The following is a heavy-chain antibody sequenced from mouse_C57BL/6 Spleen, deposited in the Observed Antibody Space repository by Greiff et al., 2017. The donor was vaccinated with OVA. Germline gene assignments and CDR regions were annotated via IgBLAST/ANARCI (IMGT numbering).Heavy chain of an antibody. Sequence: EVMLVESGGGLVKPGGSLKLSCAASGFTFSDYGMHWVRQAPEKGLEWVAYISRGSSTIYYADTVTGRFTISRDNAKTTLFLQMTSLRSEDTARYYCARLYGSSSHWYFDVWGTGTTLTVSS. CDR3: ARLYGSSSHWYFDV. D-gene: IGHD1-1*01. CDR2: ISRGSSTI. J-gene: IGHJ1*03. V-gene: IGHV5-17*01. CDR1: GFTFSDYG.